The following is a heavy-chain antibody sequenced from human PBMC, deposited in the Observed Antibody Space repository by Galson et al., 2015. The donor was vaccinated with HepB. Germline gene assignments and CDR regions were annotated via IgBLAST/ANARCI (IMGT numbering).Heavy chain of an antibody. CDR3: AKDLVSRTYYFDY. CDR1: GFTFSSYG. V-gene: IGHV3-30*18. D-gene: IGHD2-2*01. J-gene: IGHJ4*02. CDR2: ISYDGSNK. Sequence: SLRLSCAASGFTFSSYGMHWVRQAPGKGLEWVAVISYDGSNKYYADSVKGRFTISRDNSKNTLYLQMNSLRAEDTAVYYCAKDLVSRTYYFDYWGQGTLVTVSS.